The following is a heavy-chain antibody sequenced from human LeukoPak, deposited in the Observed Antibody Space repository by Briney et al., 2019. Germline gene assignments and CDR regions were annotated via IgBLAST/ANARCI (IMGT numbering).Heavy chain of an antibody. V-gene: IGHV1-18*01. J-gene: IGHJ4*02. CDR1: GYTFTSYG. CDR3: ARVPSGMHHLMVPLFDY. Sequence: GASVKVSCKASGYTFTSYGISWVRQAPGQGLEWMGWISAYNGNTNYAQKLQGRGTMTTDTSTSTAYMELRSLRSDDTAVYYCARVPSGMHHLMVPLFDYWGQGTLVTVSS. CDR2: ISAYNGNT. D-gene: IGHD3-10*01.